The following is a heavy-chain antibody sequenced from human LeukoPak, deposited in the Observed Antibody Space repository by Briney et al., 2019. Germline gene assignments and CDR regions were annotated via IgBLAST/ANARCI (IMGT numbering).Heavy chain of an antibody. CDR3: AKEDVGYNGGGYFDY. CDR1: GFTFSSYG. CDR2: ISYDGSNK. J-gene: IGHJ4*02. Sequence: PGRSLGLSCAASGFTFSSYGMHWVRQAPGKGLEWVAVISYDGSNKYYADSVKGRFTISRDNSKNTLYLQMNSLRAEDTAVYYCAKEDVGYNGGGYFDYWGQGTLVTVSS. D-gene: IGHD5-24*01. V-gene: IGHV3-30*18.